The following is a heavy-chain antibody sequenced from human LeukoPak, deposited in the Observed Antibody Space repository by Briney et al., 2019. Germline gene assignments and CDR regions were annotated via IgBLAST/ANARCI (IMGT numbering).Heavy chain of an antibody. V-gene: IGHV3-49*04. Sequence: PGGSLRLSCTASGFTFGDHAMSWVRQAPGKGLEWVGFIRSKTYGKTTEYAASVKGRFTISRDDSKTIAYLQMNSLKTEDTAIYYCTRFVPYLDYWGQGTLVTVSS. CDR1: GFTFGDHA. CDR2: IRSKTYGKTT. J-gene: IGHJ4*02. CDR3: TRFVPYLDY. D-gene: IGHD3-16*01.